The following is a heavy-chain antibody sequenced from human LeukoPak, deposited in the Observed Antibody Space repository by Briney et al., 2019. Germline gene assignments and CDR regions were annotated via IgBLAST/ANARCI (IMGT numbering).Heavy chain of an antibody. CDR2: INPKRGGT. D-gene: IGHD6-19*01. CDR3: ARDNPSIAVAGTGY. CDR1: GYTFNDYY. J-gene: IGHJ4*02. Sequence: ASVKVSCKASGYTFNDYYMHWVRQAPGQGLEWMGWINPKRGGTKYAQKFQGRVTMTRDTSISTVYMELSRLRSDDTAVYYCARDNPSIAVAGTGYWGQGTLVTVSS. V-gene: IGHV1-2*02.